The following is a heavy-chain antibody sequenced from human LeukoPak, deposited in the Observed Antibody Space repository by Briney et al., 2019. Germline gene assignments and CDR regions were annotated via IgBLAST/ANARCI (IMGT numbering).Heavy chain of an antibody. J-gene: IGHJ4*02. CDR2: VMHKGVT. V-gene: IGHV4-34*12. Sequence: WETLSLTCAVYGGSFTDYYWSWIRQSPGKGLEWMGEVMHKGVTKYNASLKSRVTISVDKSKNKSSLKQRSVTAADTAVYYFAVESGYDYDYFDYWGQGTPVTVSS. CDR3: AVESGYDYDYFDY. D-gene: IGHD5-12*01. CDR1: GGSFTDYY.